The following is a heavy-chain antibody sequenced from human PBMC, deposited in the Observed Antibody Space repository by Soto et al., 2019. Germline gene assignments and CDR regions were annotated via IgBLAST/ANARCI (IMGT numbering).Heavy chain of an antibody. J-gene: IGHJ6*02. Sequence: GASVKVSCKSFGYTFTAYYIHWVRQAPGQGLEWMGWIDPNSGGTRSAQNFQGWVTMTRDTSISTVYMEMTRLRSDDTAVYYCVRGEAGYYYYGLDVWGQGTTVTV. CDR2: IDPNSGGT. CDR3: VRGEAGYYYYGLDV. CDR1: GYTFTAYY. V-gene: IGHV1-2*04.